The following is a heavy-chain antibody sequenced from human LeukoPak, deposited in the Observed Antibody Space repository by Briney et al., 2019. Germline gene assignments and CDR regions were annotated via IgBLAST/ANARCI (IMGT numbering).Heavy chain of an antibody. CDR1: GYTFTSYG. J-gene: IGHJ6*03. CDR2: IIPIFGTA. V-gene: IGHV1-69*13. D-gene: IGHD6-13*01. CDR3: ARGQAIAAAGIYYYYYMDV. Sequence: ASVKVSCKASGYTFTSYGISWVRQAPGQGLEWMGGIIPIFGTANYAQKFQGRVTITADESTSTAYMELSSLRSEDTAVYYCARGQAIAAAGIYYYYYMDVWGKGTTVTVSS.